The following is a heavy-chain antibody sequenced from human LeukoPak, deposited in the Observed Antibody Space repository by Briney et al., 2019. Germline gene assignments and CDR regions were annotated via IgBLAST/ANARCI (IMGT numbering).Heavy chain of an antibody. CDR3: VRYYYDSSGYYSFDY. D-gene: IGHD3-22*01. J-gene: IGHJ4*02. Sequence: GESLKISCKGSGYSFTSYWIGWVRQMPGKGLEWMGIIYPGDSDTRYSPSFQGQVTISADKSISTAYLQWSSLKASDTAMYYCVRYYYDSSGYYSFDYWGQGTLVTVSS. CDR1: GYSFTSYW. V-gene: IGHV5-51*01. CDR2: IYPGDSDT.